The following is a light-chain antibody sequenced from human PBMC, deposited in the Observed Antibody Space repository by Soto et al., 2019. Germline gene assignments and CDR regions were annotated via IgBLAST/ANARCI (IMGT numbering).Light chain of an antibody. J-gene: IGLJ1*01. Sequence: QSALTQPASVSGSPGQSITISCTGTSRDVGACNSVSWYQQYPGKAPKLMMYEVSNRPSGVSDRFSGSKSGNTASLTISGLQTGDEADYYCSSYTSSSTYVFGTGTKVTVL. V-gene: IGLV2-14*01. CDR2: EVS. CDR3: SSYTSSSTYV. CDR1: SRDVGACNS.